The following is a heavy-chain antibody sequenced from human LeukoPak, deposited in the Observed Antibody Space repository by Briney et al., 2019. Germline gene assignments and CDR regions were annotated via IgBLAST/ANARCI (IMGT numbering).Heavy chain of an antibody. J-gene: IGHJ4*02. CDR2: ITYIVSTT. V-gene: IGHV3-23*01. Sequence: GGSLRLSWAASGFTFTNYAMTGVRQAPEKGLEWVSTITYIVSTTYCADSVKVRFSISRDNSKNTLYLQMNSLTVEDTAIYYCAKTGRESDSRSNYLDFDSWGQGTLVTVSS. CDR1: GFTFTNYA. CDR3: AKTGRESDSRSNYLDFDS. D-gene: IGHD6-13*01.